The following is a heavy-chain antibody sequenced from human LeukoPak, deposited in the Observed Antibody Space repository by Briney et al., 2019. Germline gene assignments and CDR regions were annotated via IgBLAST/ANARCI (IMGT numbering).Heavy chain of an antibody. J-gene: IGHJ3*02. V-gene: IGHV3-33*01. CDR3: ARDLAYYYDSSGSAFDI. CDR2: IWYDGSNK. D-gene: IGHD3-22*01. Sequence: GSLRLSCAASGFTFSSYGMHWVRQAPGKGLEWVAVIWYDGSNKYYADSVKGRFTISRDNSKNTLYLQMNSLRAEDTAVYYCARDLAYYYDSSGSAFDIWGQGTMVTVSS. CDR1: GFTFSSYG.